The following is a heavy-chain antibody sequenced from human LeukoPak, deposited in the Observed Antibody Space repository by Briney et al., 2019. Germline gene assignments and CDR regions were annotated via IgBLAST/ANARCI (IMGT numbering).Heavy chain of an antibody. CDR1: GFTFTTYW. V-gene: IGHV4-34*01. CDR3: ARDDRRYCSGGTCYSRDY. Sequence: GSLRLSCAASGFTFTTYWMSWVRQSPGKGLEWIGELNQSGITNYNPSLKTRVTISVDTSKNQLSLKLRSATAADTAVYYCARDDRRYCSGGTCYSRDYWGQGTLVTVSS. D-gene: IGHD2-15*01. CDR2: LNQSGIT. J-gene: IGHJ4*02.